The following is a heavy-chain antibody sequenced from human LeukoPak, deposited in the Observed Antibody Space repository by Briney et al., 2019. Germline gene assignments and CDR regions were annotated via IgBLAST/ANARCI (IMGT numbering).Heavy chain of an antibody. D-gene: IGHD5-12*01. V-gene: IGHV1-2*02. CDR2: INPNSGGT. CDR3: ARPTVAKRGYFQH. CDR1: GYTFTGYY. Sequence: ASVKVSCKASGYTFTGYYMHWVRQAPGQGLEWMGWINPNSGGTNYAQKFQGRVTMTRDTSISTAYMELSRLRSDDTAVYYCARPTVAKRGYFQHWGQGTLVTVSS. J-gene: IGHJ1*01.